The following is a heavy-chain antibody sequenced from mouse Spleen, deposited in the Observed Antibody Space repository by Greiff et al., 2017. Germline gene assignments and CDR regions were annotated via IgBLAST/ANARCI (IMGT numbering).Heavy chain of an antibody. V-gene: IGHV1-69*01. CDR3: ARRDGYPYYARDY. J-gene: IGHJ4*01. CDR2: IDPSDSYT. CDR1: GYTFTSYW. D-gene: IGHD2-3*01. Sequence: QVQLKQSGAELVMPGASVKLSCKASGYTFTSYWMHWVKQRPGQGLEWIGAIDPSDSYTNYNQKFKGKATLTVDKSSSTADMQLSSLTSEDSAVYYCARRDGYPYYARDYWGQGTSVTVSS.